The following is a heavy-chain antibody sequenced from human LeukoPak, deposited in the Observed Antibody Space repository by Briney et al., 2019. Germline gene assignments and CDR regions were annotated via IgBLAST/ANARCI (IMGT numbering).Heavy chain of an antibody. CDR3: ARDGWIAARPGYFDY. CDR1: GFTFSSYS. CDR2: ISSSSSYI. D-gene: IGHD6-6*01. V-gene: IGHV3-21*01. Sequence: PGGSLRLSCAASGFTFSSYSMNWVRQAPGKGLEWVSSISSSSSYIYYADSVKGRFTISRDNAKNSLYLQMNSLRAEDTAVYYCARDGWIAARPGYFDYWGQGTLVTVSS. J-gene: IGHJ4*02.